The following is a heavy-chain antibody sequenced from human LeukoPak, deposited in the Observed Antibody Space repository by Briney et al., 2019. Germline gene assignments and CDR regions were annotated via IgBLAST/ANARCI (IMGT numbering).Heavy chain of an antibody. CDR3: AREGALSGYDLGVY. J-gene: IGHJ4*02. CDR1: GGSISSYY. Sequence: PSETLSLTCTVSGGSISSYYWSWIRQPAGKGLERIGRIYTSGSTNYNPSLKSRVTMSVDTSKNQFSLKLSSVTAADTAVYYCAREGALSGYDLGVYWGQGTLVTVSS. D-gene: IGHD5-12*01. V-gene: IGHV4-4*07. CDR2: IYTSGST.